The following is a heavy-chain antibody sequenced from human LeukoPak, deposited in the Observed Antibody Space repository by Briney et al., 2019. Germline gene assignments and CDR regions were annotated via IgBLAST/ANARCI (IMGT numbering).Heavy chain of an antibody. CDR1: GYTLTELS. V-gene: IGHV1-24*01. J-gene: IGHJ3*02. CDR3: ATLWFGAKAFDI. Sequence: GASVKVSCKVSGYTLTELSMHWVRQAPGKGLEWMGGFDPEDGETIYAQKFQGRVTMTEDTSTDTAYMELSSLRSEDTAVYYCATLWFGAKAFDIWGQGTMVTVSS. D-gene: IGHD3-10*01. CDR2: FDPEDGET.